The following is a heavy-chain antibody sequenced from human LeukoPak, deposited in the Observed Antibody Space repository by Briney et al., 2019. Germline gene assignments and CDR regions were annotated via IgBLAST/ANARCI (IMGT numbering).Heavy chain of an antibody. V-gene: IGHV3-48*04. CDR2: ISSSSSTI. J-gene: IGHJ4*02. D-gene: IGHD5-24*01. CDR3: VRMAAGPR. Sequence: GGYLRLSCAASGFTFSSYSMNWVRQAPGKGLEWVSYISSSSSTIYYADSVKGRFTISRDNAKNTLYLQMNSLRVEDTAVYFCVRMAAGPRWGQGTLVTVSS. CDR1: GFTFSSYS.